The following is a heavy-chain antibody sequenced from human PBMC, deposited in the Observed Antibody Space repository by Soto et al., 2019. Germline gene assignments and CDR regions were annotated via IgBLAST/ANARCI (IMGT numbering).Heavy chain of an antibody. V-gene: IGHV5-51*01. J-gene: IGHJ6*03. CDR2: IYPGDSDT. CDR3: ARQSSSSSPRYYYMDV. CDR1: GYSFTSYW. Sequence: GESLKISCKGSGYSFTSYWIGWVRQMPGKGLEWMGIIYPGDSDTRYSPSFQGQVTISADKSISTAYLQWSSLKASDTAMYYCARQSSSSSPRYYYMDVWGKGTTVTVSS. D-gene: IGHD6-6*01.